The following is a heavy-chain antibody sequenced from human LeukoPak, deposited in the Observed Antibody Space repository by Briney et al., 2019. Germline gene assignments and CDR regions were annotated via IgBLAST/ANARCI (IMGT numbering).Heavy chain of an antibody. D-gene: IGHD5-18*01. CDR3: ARGEPRGYSYGIIDY. CDR1: GGSFSGYY. V-gene: IGHV4-34*01. Sequence: SETLSLTCAVYGGSFSGYYWSWIRQPPGKWLEWIGEINHSGSTNYNPSLKSRVTISVDTSKNQFSLKLSSVTAADTAVYYCARGEPRGYSYGIIDYWGQGTLVTVSS. J-gene: IGHJ4*02. CDR2: INHSGST.